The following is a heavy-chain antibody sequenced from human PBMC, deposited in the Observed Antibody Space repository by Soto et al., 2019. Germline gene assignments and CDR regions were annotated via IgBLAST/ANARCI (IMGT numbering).Heavy chain of an antibody. V-gene: IGHV4-59*08. CDR2: IYYSGST. CDR3: ARHDYSTDVDY. D-gene: IGHD4-4*01. CDR1: GGSISSYY. Sequence: PSETLSLTCTVSGGSISSYYWSWIRQPPGKGLEWIGYIYYSGSTNYNPSLKSRVTISVDTSKNQFSLKLSSVTAADTAVYYCARHDYSTDVDYWGQGTLVTVSS. J-gene: IGHJ4*02.